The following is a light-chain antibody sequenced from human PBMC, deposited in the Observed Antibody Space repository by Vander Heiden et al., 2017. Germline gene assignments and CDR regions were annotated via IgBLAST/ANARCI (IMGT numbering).Light chain of an antibody. V-gene: IGLV1-51*01. J-gene: IGLJ2*01. CDR1: SSNIGNNF. Sequence: QSVLTQPPSVSAAPGQKVTISCSGRSSNIGNNFVAWYQQLPGAAPKLLLYDNNKRPSGIPDRFSGSKSGTSATLGITGLQTGDEADYYCATWDSSLSAAVFGGGTKLTVL. CDR3: ATWDSSLSAAV. CDR2: DNN.